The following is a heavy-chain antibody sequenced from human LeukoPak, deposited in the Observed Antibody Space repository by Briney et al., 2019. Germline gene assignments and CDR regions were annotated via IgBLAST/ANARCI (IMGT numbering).Heavy chain of an antibody. D-gene: IGHD6-19*01. V-gene: IGHV4-59*08. CDR1: GGSISSYY. Sequence: PSETLSLTCTVSGGSISSYYWSWIRQPPGKGLEWIGYIYYSGSTNYSPSLKSRVTISVDTSKNQFSLKLSSVTAADTAVYYCARHRDSSGWYGNWFDPWGQGTLVTVSS. CDR2: IYYSGST. J-gene: IGHJ5*02. CDR3: ARHRDSSGWYGNWFDP.